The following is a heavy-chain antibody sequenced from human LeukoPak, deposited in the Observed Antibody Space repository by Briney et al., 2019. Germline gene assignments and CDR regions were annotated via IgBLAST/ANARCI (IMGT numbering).Heavy chain of an antibody. Sequence: GSLTLSCAVSGFTFSGYHMSWIRQGQGKGMEWVSYISSSGNNKYYTDSVKGRFTISMDTATNSLYLKIISLNATDTAVYFCAGNQPSRDRGWPLFDYWGRGTLVTVSS. CDR2: ISSSGNNK. J-gene: IGHJ4*02. V-gene: IGHV3-11*01. CDR3: AGNQPSRDRGWPLFDY. D-gene: IGHD6-19*01. CDR1: GFTFSGYH.